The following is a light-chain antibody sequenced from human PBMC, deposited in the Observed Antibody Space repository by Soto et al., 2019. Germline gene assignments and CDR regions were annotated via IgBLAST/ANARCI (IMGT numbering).Light chain of an antibody. V-gene: IGKV3-20*01. CDR3: QQYGSSPLIS. J-gene: IGKJ5*01. CDR1: QSVSSN. Sequence: EIVMTQSPATLSVSPGERATLSCRASQSVSSNLAWYQQKPGQAPRLLIYGASNRATGIPERFSGSGSGTDFTLTISGLEPEDFAVYYCQQYGSSPLISFGQGTRLEI. CDR2: GAS.